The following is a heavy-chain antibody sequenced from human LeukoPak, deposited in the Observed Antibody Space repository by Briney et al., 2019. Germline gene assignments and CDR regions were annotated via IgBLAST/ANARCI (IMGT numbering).Heavy chain of an antibody. J-gene: IGHJ6*03. CDR3: ARVPGYCSGGSCYGGDYMDV. V-gene: IGHV4-34*01. CDR2: INHSRST. CDR1: GGSFSGYY. Sequence: SETLSLTCAVYGGSFSGYYWSWIRQPPGKGLEWIGEINHSRSTNYNPSLKSRVTISVDTSKNQFSLKLSSVTAADTAVYYCARVPGYCSGGSCYGGDYMDVWGKGTTVTVSS. D-gene: IGHD2-15*01.